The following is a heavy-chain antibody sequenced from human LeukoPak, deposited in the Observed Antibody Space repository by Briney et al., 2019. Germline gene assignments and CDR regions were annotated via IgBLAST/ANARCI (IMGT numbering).Heavy chain of an antibody. V-gene: IGHV3-30*03. J-gene: IGHJ3*02. Sequence: GGSLRLSCAASGFTFSSYGMHWVRQAPGKGLEWVAVISSDGSNKYYADSVKGRFTISRDNSRNTLYPQMNSLRVEDTAVYYCARRERLGYSYGRGTLDIWGQGTMVTVSS. CDR2: ISSDGSNK. CDR1: GFTFSSYG. CDR3: ARRERLGYSYGRGTLDI. D-gene: IGHD5-18*01.